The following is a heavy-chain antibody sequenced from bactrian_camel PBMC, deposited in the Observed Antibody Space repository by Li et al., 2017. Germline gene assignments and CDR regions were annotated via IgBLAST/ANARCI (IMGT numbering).Heavy chain of an antibody. J-gene: IGHJ4*01. Sequence: HVQLVESGGGLVQPGESLRLSCAASGLVYPFWSMAWFRRAPGKEREGVARIDSRGTTEYVDSVKGRFTVFKGNAGKTLYLQMNSLRPEDTAMYYCAAVAEGRTVEGGVSLWTLFESGYWGQGTQVTVS. CDR3: AAVAEGRTVEGGVSLWTLFESGY. CDR1: GLVYPFWS. CDR2: IDSRGTT. D-gene: IGHD3*01. V-gene: IGHV3S61*01.